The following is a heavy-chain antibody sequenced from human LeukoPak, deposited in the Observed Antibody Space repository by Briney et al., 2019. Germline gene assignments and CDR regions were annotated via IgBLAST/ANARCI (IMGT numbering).Heavy chain of an antibody. CDR2: INPNSGGT. CDR3: ARPLSRSVYAKSTFDY. Sequence: ASVKVSCKASGYTFTGYYMHWVRQAPGQGLEWMGWINPNSGGTNYAQKFQGRVTMTRDTSISTAYMELSRLRSDDTAVYYCARPLSRSVYAKSTFDYWGQGTLVTVSS. CDR1: GYTFTGYY. J-gene: IGHJ4*02. V-gene: IGHV1-2*02. D-gene: IGHD2-8*01.